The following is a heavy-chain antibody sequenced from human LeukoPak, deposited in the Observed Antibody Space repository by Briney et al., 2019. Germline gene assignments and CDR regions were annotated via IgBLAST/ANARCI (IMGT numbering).Heavy chain of an antibody. CDR2: INHSGST. CDR1: GGSFSGYY. CDR3: ARTYYYDSSGYGH. D-gene: IGHD3-22*01. Sequence: PSETLSLTCAVYGGSFSGYYWSWIRQPPGKGLEWIGEINHSGSTNYNPSLKSRVTISVDTSKNQFSLKLSSVTAADTAVYYCARTYYYDSSGYGHWGQGTLVTVSS. J-gene: IGHJ4*02. V-gene: IGHV4-34*01.